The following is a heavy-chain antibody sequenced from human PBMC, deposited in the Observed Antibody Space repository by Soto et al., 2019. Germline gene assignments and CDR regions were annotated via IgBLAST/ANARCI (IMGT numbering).Heavy chain of an antibody. D-gene: IGHD3-16*01. V-gene: IGHV1-69*06. Sequence: SVKVSCKASGGTFSSYAICWVRQAPGKGLEWIGGSIPMFGTSNSAQMFQGRVTIPADKSTSTAYMVLSSLRSEDTAVYYCARAGTDVEPGFDYWGQGTLVTASS. J-gene: IGHJ4*02. CDR3: ARAGTDVEPGFDY. CDR1: GGTFSSYA. CDR2: SIPMFGTS.